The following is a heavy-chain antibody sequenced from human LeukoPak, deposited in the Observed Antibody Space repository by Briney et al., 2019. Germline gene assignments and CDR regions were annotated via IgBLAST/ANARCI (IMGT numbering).Heavy chain of an antibody. V-gene: IGHV1-18*01. D-gene: IGHD3-22*01. Sequence: ASVKVPCKASGYTFTSYGISWVRQAPGQGLEWMGWISAYNGNTNYAQKLQGRVTMTTDTSTSTAYMELRSLRSDDTAVYYCAREGTYYYDSSGYEAVYWGQGTLVTVSS. CDR3: AREGTYYYDSSGYEAVY. CDR2: ISAYNGNT. J-gene: IGHJ4*02. CDR1: GYTFTSYG.